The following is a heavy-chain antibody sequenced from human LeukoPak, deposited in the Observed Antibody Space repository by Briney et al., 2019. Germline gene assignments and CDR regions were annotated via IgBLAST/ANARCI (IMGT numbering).Heavy chain of an antibody. CDR2: INPNSGGT. CDR3: ARLGIAVATLDY. D-gene: IGHD6-19*01. J-gene: IGHJ4*02. V-gene: IGHV1-2*02. CDR1: GYTFNGYY. Sequence: ASVKVSCKASGYTFNGYYMHWVRQAPGQGLEWMGWINPNSGGTNYAQKFQGRVTMTRDTSISTAYMELSRLRSDDTAVYYCARLGIAVATLDYWGQGTLVTVSS.